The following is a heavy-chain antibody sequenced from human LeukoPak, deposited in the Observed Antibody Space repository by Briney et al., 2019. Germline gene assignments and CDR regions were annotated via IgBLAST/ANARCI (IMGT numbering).Heavy chain of an antibody. CDR3: ARDRSPAPGRSYGRGHFDY. V-gene: IGHV1-3*01. D-gene: IGHD5-18*01. Sequence: GASVKVSCKASGYTFTSYAMHWVRQAPGQRLEWMGWINAGNGNTKYSQEFQGRVTITRDTSASTAYMELSRLRSDDTAVYYCARDRSPAPGRSYGRGHFDYWGQGTLVTVSS. J-gene: IGHJ4*02. CDR1: GYTFTSYA. CDR2: INAGNGNT.